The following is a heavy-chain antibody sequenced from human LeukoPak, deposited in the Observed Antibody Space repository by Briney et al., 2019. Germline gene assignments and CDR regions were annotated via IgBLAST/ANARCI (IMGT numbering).Heavy chain of an antibody. D-gene: IGHD6-13*01. J-gene: IGHJ4*02. Sequence: GGSLRLSCAASEFIFSGYWMNWVRQAPGKGLEWVANIKQDGSEKQYVDSVRGRFTVSRDNAKNSLYLQMNSLRVEDTAVYYCARDGFVGAADYWGQGTLVTVSS. CDR2: IKQDGSEK. V-gene: IGHV3-7*01. CDR1: EFIFSGYW. CDR3: ARDGFVGAADY.